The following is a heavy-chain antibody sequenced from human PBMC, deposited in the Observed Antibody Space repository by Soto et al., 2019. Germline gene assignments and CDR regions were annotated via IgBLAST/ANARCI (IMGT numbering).Heavy chain of an antibody. CDR2: ISYDGSNK. CDR1: GFTFSSYG. V-gene: IGHV3-30*18. D-gene: IGHD1-26*01. Sequence: LRLSCAASGFTFSSYGMHWVRQAPGKGLEWVAVISYDGSNKYYADSVKGRFTISRDNSKNTLYLQMNSLRAEDTAVYYCAKDLVGATGPYYYYYGMDVWGQGTTVTVS. CDR3: AKDLVGATGPYYYYYGMDV. J-gene: IGHJ6*02.